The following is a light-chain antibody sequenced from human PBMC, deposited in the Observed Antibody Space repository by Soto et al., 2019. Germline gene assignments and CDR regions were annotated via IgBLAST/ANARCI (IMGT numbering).Light chain of an antibody. V-gene: IGKV3-20*01. CDR3: QQYGSSPPYT. Sequence: EVVLTQSPGTLSLSPGERATLSCRASQSVSKNYLAWYQQKPGQSPKLLIFGSSDRATGIPDRFSGSGSGTDFTLTISRLEPEDFAVYFCQQYGSSPPYTFGQGTKLEIK. CDR2: GSS. J-gene: IGKJ2*01. CDR1: QSVSKNY.